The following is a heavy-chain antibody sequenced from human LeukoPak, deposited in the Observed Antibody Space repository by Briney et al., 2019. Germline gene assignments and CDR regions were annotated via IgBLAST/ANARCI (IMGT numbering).Heavy chain of an antibody. CDR3: ARGPYSYDSSGAFDI. CDR1: GDSISSGDYY. D-gene: IGHD3-22*01. CDR2: ISSSGGT. Sequence: PSETLSLTCTVSGDSISSGDYYWSWIRQPAGTGLEWIGRISSSGGTNYNPSLKSRVTISVDTSKNQFSLKLSSVTAADTAVYFCARGPYSYDSSGAFDIWGQGTMVTVSS. J-gene: IGHJ3*02. V-gene: IGHV4-61*02.